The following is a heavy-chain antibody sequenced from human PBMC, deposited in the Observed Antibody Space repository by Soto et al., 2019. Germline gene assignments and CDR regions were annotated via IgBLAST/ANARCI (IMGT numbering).Heavy chain of an antibody. D-gene: IGHD6-19*01. CDR2: ISGSSVTI. CDR3: AKVRIERAVADDAFDI. CDR1: GFTFSSYA. Sequence: GGSLRLSCAASGFTFSSYAMTWVRQAPGKGLEWLSGISGSSVTIYYADSVKGRFTISRDNAKNSLYLQMNSLRAEDTALYYCAKVRIERAVADDAFDIWGQGTMVTVSS. J-gene: IGHJ3*02. V-gene: IGHV3-23*01.